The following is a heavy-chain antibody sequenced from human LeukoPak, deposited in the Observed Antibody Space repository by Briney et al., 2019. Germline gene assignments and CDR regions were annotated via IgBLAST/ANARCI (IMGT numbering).Heavy chain of an antibody. CDR1: GGSISSGSYY. CDR2: IYTSGST. CDR3: ARDRLITMNDNWFDP. V-gene: IGHV4-61*02. J-gene: IGHJ5*02. Sequence: SQTLSLTCTVSGGSISSGSYYWSWIRQPAGKGLEWIGRIYTSGSTNYNPSLKSRVTISVDTSKNQFSLKLSSVTAADTAVYYCARDRLITMNDNWFDPWGQGTLVTVSS. D-gene: IGHD3-22*01.